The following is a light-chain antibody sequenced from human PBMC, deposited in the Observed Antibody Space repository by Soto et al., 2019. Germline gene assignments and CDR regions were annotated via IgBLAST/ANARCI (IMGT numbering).Light chain of an antibody. CDR2: DAS. Sequence: EIVLTQSPATLSLSPGERATLSCRASQSVSSYLAWYQQKPGQAPGLLIYDASNRATGIPARFSGSGSGTDFTLTISSLEPEDFAVYYCQQLNTFGQGTRLEIK. CDR1: QSVSSY. V-gene: IGKV3-11*01. CDR3: QQLNT. J-gene: IGKJ5*01.